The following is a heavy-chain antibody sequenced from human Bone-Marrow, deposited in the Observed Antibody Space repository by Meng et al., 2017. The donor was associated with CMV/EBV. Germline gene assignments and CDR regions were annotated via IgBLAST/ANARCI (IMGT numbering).Heavy chain of an antibody. CDR1: GFTFSSYS. V-gene: IGHV3-48*04. CDR2: ISSSGSTI. Sequence: GESLKISCAASGFTFSSYSMNWVRQAPGKGLEWVSYISSSGSTIYYADSVKGRFTISRDNAKNSLYLQMNSLRAEDTAVYYCARERVLAYYYYYGMDVWGQGTTVTVSS. CDR3: ARERVLAYYYYYGMDV. D-gene: IGHD3-3*02. J-gene: IGHJ6*02.